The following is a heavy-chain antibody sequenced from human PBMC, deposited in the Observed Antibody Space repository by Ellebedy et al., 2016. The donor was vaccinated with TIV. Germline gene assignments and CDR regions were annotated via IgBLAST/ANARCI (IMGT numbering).Heavy chain of an antibody. D-gene: IGHD2-21*02. CDR2: ISSSSSSV. CDR1: GFMFSSYS. CDR3: ARDGAAYCGGDCYTPLDY. Sequence: PGGSLRLSCAASGFMFSSYSMNWVRQAPGKGLEWLSYISSSSSSVYDADSVKGRFTISRDNAKNSLYLQMNSLRDEDTAVYYCARDGAAYCGGDCYTPLDYWGQGILVTVSS. V-gene: IGHV3-48*02. J-gene: IGHJ4*02.